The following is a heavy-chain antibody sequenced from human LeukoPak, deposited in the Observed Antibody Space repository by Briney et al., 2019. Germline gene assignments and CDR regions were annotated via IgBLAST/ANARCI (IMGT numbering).Heavy chain of an antibody. D-gene: IGHD5-12*01. CDR1: GFTFSDYY. V-gene: IGHV3-11*01. Sequence: GGSLRLSCATSGFTFSDYYMSWIRQAPGKGLEWVSYISSSGSTIYYADSVKGRFTISRDNAKNSLYLQMNSPRAEDTAVYYCARWEDSGYVYYYYGMDVWGQGTTVTVSS. CDR3: ARWEDSGYVYYYYGMDV. J-gene: IGHJ6*02. CDR2: ISSSGSTI.